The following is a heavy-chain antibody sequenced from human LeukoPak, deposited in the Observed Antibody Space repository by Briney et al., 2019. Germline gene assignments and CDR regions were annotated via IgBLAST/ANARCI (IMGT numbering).Heavy chain of an antibody. J-gene: IGHJ4*02. CDR1: GGSISSGGYY. CDR3: ARSVVDYYGSGSYYKFHYFDY. D-gene: IGHD3-10*01. Sequence: LSLTCTVSGGSISSGGYYWSWIRQHPGKGLEWVSYISSSGSTIYYADSVKGRFTISRDNAKNSLYLQMNSLRAEDTAVYYCARSVVDYYGSGSYYKFHYFDYWGQGTLVTVSS. CDR2: ISSSGSTI. V-gene: IGHV3-11*01.